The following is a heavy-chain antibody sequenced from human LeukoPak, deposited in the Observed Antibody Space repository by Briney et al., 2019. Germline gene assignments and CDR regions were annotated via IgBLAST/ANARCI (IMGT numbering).Heavy chain of an antibody. CDR2: IYHSGST. V-gene: IGHV4-38-2*02. Sequence: SETLSLTCTVSGYSISSGYYWGWIRQPPGKGLEWIGSIYHSGSTYYNPSLKSRVTISVDTSKNQFSLKLSSVTAADTAVYYCARLGDYFGSQFDYWGQGTLVTVSS. D-gene: IGHD4-17*01. CDR3: ARLGDYFGSQFDY. J-gene: IGHJ4*02. CDR1: GYSISSGYY.